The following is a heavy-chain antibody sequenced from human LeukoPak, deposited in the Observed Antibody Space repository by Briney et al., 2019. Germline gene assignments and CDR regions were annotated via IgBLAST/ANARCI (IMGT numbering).Heavy chain of an antibody. V-gene: IGHV1-18*01. Sequence: ASVKVSCKTSGYTCDSYGISWVRQAPGQGLEWMAWITAYSGHIDYAQNLQGRLTVTTDTSTSTAHMELRSLRSDDTAVYYCARGGRTTAPDFWGQGTLVTVSS. CDR2: ITAYSGHI. CDR1: GYTCDSYG. D-gene: IGHD2/OR15-2a*01. CDR3: ARGGRTTAPDF. J-gene: IGHJ4*02.